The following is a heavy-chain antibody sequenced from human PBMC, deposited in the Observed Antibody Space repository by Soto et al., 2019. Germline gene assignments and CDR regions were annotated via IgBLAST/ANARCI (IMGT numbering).Heavy chain of an antibody. CDR2: IIPIFGTA. CDR1: GGTFSSYA. Sequence: SVKVSFKASGGTFSSYAISWVRQAPGQGLEWMGGIIPIFGTANYAQKFQGRVTITADESTSTAYMELSSLRSEDTAVYYCARDDYDSSGYYAKNYYYYGMEVWGQGTTVTVSS. CDR3: ARDDYDSSGYYAKNYYYYGMEV. D-gene: IGHD3-22*01. V-gene: IGHV1-69*13. J-gene: IGHJ6*02.